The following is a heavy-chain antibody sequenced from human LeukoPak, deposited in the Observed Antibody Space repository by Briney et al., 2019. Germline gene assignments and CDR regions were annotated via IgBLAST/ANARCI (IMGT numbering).Heavy chain of an antibody. Sequence: SETLSLTCTVSGGSISSSSYYWGWIRQPPGKGLEWIGSIYYSGSTYYNPSLKSRVTISVDTSKNQFSLKLSSVTAADTAVYYCARYPGFDLWGRGTLVTVFS. CDR2: IYYSGST. CDR3: ARYPGFDL. J-gene: IGHJ2*01. CDR1: GGSISSSSYY. V-gene: IGHV4-39*07.